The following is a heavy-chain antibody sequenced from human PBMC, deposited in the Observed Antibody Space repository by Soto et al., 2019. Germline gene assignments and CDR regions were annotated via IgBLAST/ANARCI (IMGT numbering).Heavy chain of an antibody. CDR1: GGTFSSYA. Sequence: SVKVSCKASGGTFSSYAISWVRQAPGQGLEWMGGIIPIFGTANYAQKFQGRVTITADESTSTAYMELSSLRSEDTAVYYCERDYYDSNGYIDYWGQGTLVTVSS. CDR3: ERDYYDSNGYIDY. J-gene: IGHJ4*02. V-gene: IGHV1-69*13. CDR2: IIPIFGTA. D-gene: IGHD3-22*01.